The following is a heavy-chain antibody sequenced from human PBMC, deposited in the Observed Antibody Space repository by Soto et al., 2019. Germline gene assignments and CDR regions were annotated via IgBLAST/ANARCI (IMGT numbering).Heavy chain of an antibody. J-gene: IGHJ6*02. D-gene: IGHD3-22*01. CDR3: AKDFNYDSSGYDPSRYYYYGMDV. V-gene: IGHV3-30*18. Sequence: GGSLRLSCAASGFTFSSYGMHWVRQAPGKGLEWVAVISYDGSNKYYADSVKGRFTISRDNSKNTLYLQMNSLRAEDTAVYYCAKDFNYDSSGYDPSRYYYYGMDVWGQGTTVTVSS. CDR1: GFTFSSYG. CDR2: ISYDGSNK.